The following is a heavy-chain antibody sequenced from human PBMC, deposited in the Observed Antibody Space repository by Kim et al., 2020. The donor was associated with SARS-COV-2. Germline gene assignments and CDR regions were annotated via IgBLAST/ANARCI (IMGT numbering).Heavy chain of an antibody. CDR3: ARDPSDFWSGYPPLGAFDI. V-gene: IGHV4-39*07. Sequence: SRVTISVDTSKNQFSLKLSSVTAADTAVYYCARDPSDFWSGYPPLGAFDIWGQGTMVTVSS. J-gene: IGHJ3*02. D-gene: IGHD3-3*01.